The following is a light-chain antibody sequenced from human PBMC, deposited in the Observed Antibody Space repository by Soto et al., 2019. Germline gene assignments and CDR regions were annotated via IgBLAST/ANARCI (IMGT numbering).Light chain of an antibody. CDR3: QQSYSSPLT. CDR2: AAS. CDR1: QSIRSS. J-gene: IGKJ4*01. Sequence: DIQMTQSPSSLSASAGDRVSISCRASQSIRSSLNWYQQKPGKAPSLLIYAASSLQSGVPSRFSGSGSGTDFTLTISSLQPEDFATYYCQQSYSSPLTFGGGTKVDIK. V-gene: IGKV1-39*01.